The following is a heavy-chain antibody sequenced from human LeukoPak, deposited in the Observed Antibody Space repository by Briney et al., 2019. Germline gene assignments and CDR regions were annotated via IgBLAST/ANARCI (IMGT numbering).Heavy chain of an antibody. CDR2: ISSSSSYI. CDR1: GFTFSSYS. Sequence: GGSLRLSCAASGFTFSSYSMNWVRQAPGKGLEWVSSISSSSSYIYYADSVKGRFTISRDNAKNSLYLQMNSLRAEDTAVYYCARVPVVTVFDIWGQGTMVTVSS. J-gene: IGHJ3*02. D-gene: IGHD2-21*02. CDR3: ARVPVVTVFDI. V-gene: IGHV3-21*01.